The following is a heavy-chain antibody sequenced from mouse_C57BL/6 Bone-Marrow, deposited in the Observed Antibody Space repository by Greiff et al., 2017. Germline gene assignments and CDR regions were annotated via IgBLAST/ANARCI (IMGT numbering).Heavy chain of an antibody. CDR1: GYTFTSYW. J-gene: IGHJ4*01. V-gene: IGHV1-69*01. CDR3: ARGYAMDY. Sequence: CKASGYTFTSYWMHWVKQRPGQGLEWIGEIDPSDSYTNYNQKFKGKSTLTVDKSSNTAYMQLSSLTSEDSAVYYCARGYAMDYWGQGTSVTVSS. CDR2: IDPSDSYT.